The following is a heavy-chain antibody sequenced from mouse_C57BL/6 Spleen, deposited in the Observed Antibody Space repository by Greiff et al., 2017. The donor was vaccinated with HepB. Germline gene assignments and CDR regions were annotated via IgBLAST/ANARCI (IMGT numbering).Heavy chain of an antibody. CDR3: ARDNYGSSYRGYFDV. CDR2: ISDGGSYT. Sequence: EVKLVESGGGLVKPGGSLKLSCAASGFTFSSYAMSWVRQTPEKRLEWVATISDGGSYTYYPDNVKGRFTISRDNAKNNLYLQMSHLKSEDTAIYYCARDNYGSSYRGYFDVWGTGTTVTVAS. J-gene: IGHJ1*03. CDR1: GFTFSSYA. V-gene: IGHV5-4*01. D-gene: IGHD1-1*01.